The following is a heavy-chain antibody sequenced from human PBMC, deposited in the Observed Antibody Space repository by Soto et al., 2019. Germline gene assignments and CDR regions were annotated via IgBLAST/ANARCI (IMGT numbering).Heavy chain of an antibody. J-gene: IGHJ6*02. Sequence: QVQLVQSGAEVKKPGASVKVSCKASGYTFTSYGISWVRQAPGQGLEWMGWISAYNGNTNYAQKLQGRVTMTTDTSTSNAYMELRSLRSDDTAVYYCARDRGYSYGFFEDDYYYYGMDVWGQGTTVTVSS. CDR1: GYTFTSYG. CDR2: ISAYNGNT. CDR3: ARDRGYSYGFFEDDYYYYGMDV. D-gene: IGHD5-18*01. V-gene: IGHV1-18*01.